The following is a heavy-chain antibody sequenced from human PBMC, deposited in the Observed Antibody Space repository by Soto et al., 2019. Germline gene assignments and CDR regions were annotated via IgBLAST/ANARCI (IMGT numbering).Heavy chain of an antibody. Sequence: ASVKVSCKASGYTFTNYGISWVRQAPGQGLEWMGWISAYNGNTNYAQKLQGRVTMTTDTSTSTAYMELRSLRSDDTAVYYCARDCSSTSCYRTGDAFDIWGQGTMVTVSS. CDR3: ARDCSSTSCYRTGDAFDI. CDR1: GYTFTNYG. D-gene: IGHD2-2*02. CDR2: ISAYNGNT. J-gene: IGHJ3*02. V-gene: IGHV1-18*01.